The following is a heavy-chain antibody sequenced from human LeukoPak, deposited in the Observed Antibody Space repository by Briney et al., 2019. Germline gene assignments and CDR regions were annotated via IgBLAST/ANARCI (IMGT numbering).Heavy chain of an antibody. J-gene: IGHJ4*02. CDR2: IYPGDSDT. D-gene: IGHD3-22*01. CDR3: TRQGVYYSDSSAFYY. CDR1: GYRFTNHW. V-gene: IGHV5-51*01. Sequence: EESLKISCKGSGYRFTNHWIAWVRQAPGKGLELMGSIYPGDSDTRYSPSFQGQVTISADKSITTAYLQWSTLMPSDTAIYYCTRQGVYYSDSSAFYYWGQGTLVTVSS.